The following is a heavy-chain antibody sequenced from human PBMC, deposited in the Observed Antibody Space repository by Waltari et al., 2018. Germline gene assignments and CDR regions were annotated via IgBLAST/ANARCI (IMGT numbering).Heavy chain of an antibody. Sequence: QVQLQQWGAGLLKPSETLSLTCAVYVGSFSGYYWIWIRPPPGKGLEWVGEINHSGSTNYNPSLKSRVTISVDTSKNQFSLKLSSVTAADTAVYYCARGRVAVAGMWHRDPPRLGCWFDPWGQGTLVTVSS. CDR3: ARGRVAVAGMWHRDPPRLGCWFDP. CDR1: VGSFSGYY. CDR2: INHSGST. V-gene: IGHV4-34*01. J-gene: IGHJ5*02. D-gene: IGHD6-19*01.